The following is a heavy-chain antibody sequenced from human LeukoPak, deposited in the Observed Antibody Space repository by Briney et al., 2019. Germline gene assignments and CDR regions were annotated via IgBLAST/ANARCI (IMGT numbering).Heavy chain of an antibody. J-gene: IGHJ4*02. CDR2: INRDGRST. Sequence: PGGSLRLSCAASGFTFSSDWMQWVRQAPGKGLVWISRINRDGRSTTYADSVKGRFTISRDNAKNTLYLQMNSLRAEDTAVYYCARHPYDILPGPSFDYWGQGTLVTVSS. V-gene: IGHV3-74*01. D-gene: IGHD3-9*01. CDR1: GFTFSSDW. CDR3: ARHPYDILPGPSFDY.